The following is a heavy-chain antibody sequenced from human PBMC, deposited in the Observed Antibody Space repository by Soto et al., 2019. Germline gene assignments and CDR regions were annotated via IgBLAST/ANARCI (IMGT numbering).Heavy chain of an antibody. CDR2: IYYRGST. Sequence: QVQLQESGPGLVKPSQTLSLTCTVSGGSISSGGYYWSWLRQHPGKGLEWIGYIYYRGSTYYNPSRKIRVTISVDTSKNHLTLKLSSVTAADTAVYYCARGSRGMDVWGQGTTVTVSS. V-gene: IGHV4-31*03. CDR1: GGSISSGGYY. CDR3: ARGSRGMDV. J-gene: IGHJ6*02.